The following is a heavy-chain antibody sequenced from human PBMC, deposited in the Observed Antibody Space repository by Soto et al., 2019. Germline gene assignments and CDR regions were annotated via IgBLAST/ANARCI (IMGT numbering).Heavy chain of an antibody. CDR1: GFTFSNFA. Sequence: QLLESGGGFVQTGGSLRLSCVASGFTFSNFAMAWVRQAPGEVLECVSASSGSGDDTFYADSMKVRFTISRDNSKDTLYLQINSLRAEDTAVYYCANPIPKTGTTFGFWGQGTLVTVSS. V-gene: IGHV3-23*01. D-gene: IGHD1-1*01. J-gene: IGHJ4*02. CDR3: ANPIPKTGTTFGF. CDR2: SSGSGDDT.